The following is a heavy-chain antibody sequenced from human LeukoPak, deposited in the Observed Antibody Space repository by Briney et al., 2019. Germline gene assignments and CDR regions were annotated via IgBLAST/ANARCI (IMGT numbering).Heavy chain of an antibody. V-gene: IGHV4-59*01. CDR2: IYYSGST. CDR3: ARVDSSGCSDY. J-gene: IGHJ4*02. Sequence: PWEALSLTCTVSGGSISSYYWSWIRQPPGKGLEWIGYIYYSGSTNYNPSLKSRVTISVDTSKNQFSLKLSSVTAADTAVYYCARVDSSGCSDYWGQGTLVTVSS. D-gene: IGHD6-19*01. CDR1: GGSISSYY.